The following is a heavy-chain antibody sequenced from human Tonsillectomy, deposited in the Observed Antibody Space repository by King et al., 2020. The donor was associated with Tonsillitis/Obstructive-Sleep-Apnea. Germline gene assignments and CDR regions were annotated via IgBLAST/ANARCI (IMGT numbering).Heavy chain of an antibody. J-gene: IGHJ4*02. CDR3: ARGRIAVAAVAYYFDY. CDR1: GGSISSYY. CDR2: IYYRGST. V-gene: IGHV4-59*01. Sequence: QLQESGPGLVKPSETLSLTCTVAGGSISSYYWSCIRQPPGKGLVWIGYIYYRGSTNYNPSLKSRVTISVDTSKNQFSLKLSSVTSADTAVYYCARGRIAVAAVAYYFDYWGQGTLVTVSS. D-gene: IGHD6-19*01.